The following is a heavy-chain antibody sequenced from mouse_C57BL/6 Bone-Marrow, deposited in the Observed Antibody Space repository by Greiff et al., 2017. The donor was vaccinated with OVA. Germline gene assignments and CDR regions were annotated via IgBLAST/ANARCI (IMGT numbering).Heavy chain of an antibody. J-gene: IGHJ3*01. D-gene: IGHD1-1*01. CDR1: GFTFSDYY. V-gene: IGHV5-12*01. CDR2: ISNGGGST. Sequence: EVKLQESGGGLVQPGGSLKLSCAASGFTFSDYYMYWVRQTPEKRLEWVAYISNGGGSTYYPDTVKGRFTISRDNAKNTLYLQMSRLKSEDTAMYYCARQGYGSSYGFAYWGQGTLVTVSA. CDR3: ARQGYGSSYGFAY.